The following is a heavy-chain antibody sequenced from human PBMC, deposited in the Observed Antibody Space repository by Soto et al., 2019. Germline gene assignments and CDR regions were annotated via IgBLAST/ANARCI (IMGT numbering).Heavy chain of an antibody. J-gene: IGHJ6*02. CDR2: INAGNGNT. CDR1: GYTFTSYA. CDR3: ARGTSGEPATNYYYYYGMDV. Sequence: ASVKVSCKASGYTFTSYAMHWVRQAPGQRLEWMGWINAGNGNTKYSQKFQGRVTITRDTSASTAYMELSSLRSEDTAVYYCARGTSGEPATNYYYYYGMDVWGQGTTVTVAS. V-gene: IGHV1-3*01. D-gene: IGHD3-10*01.